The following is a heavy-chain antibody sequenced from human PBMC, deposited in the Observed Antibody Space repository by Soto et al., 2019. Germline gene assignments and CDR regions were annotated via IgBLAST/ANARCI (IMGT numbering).Heavy chain of an antibody. Sequence: GGSLRLSCAASGFTFSSYGMHWVRQAPGKGLEWVAVISYDGSNKYYADSVKGRFTISRDNSKNTLYLQMNSLRAEDTAVYYCAKVRGVAARDAFDIWGQGTMVTVSS. CDR3: AKVRGVAARDAFDI. CDR1: GFTFSSYG. D-gene: IGHD6-13*01. V-gene: IGHV3-30*18. CDR2: ISYDGSNK. J-gene: IGHJ3*02.